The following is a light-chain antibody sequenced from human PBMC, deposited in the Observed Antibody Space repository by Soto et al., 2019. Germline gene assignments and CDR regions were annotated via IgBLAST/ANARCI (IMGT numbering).Light chain of an antibody. Sequence: EIVLTQSPATLSLSPGERATLSCRASQSVSSSLAWYQQKPGQAPRLLIYGASNGAAGIPARFSGTGSGTDFTQKISSIEPDDFAVYYCQQSYNWPITCGGGTNVEI. V-gene: IGKV3-11*01. CDR3: QQSYNWPIT. CDR1: QSVSSS. CDR2: GAS. J-gene: IGKJ4*02.